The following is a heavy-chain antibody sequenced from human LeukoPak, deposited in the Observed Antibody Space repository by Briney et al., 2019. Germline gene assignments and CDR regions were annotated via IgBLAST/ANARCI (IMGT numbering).Heavy chain of an antibody. CDR3: ARIRYCSGGSCS. V-gene: IGHV4-59*12. CDR2: LYYTGNT. CDR1: GGSISSFY. D-gene: IGHD2-15*01. Sequence: SETLSLTCTLSGGSISSFYWSWIRQSPGKGLEWIGHLYYTGNTKYNPSLESRISISAETSRKQFSLKMTSVTAADTAVYYCARIRYCSGGSCSWGQGTLVTVSS. J-gene: IGHJ5*02.